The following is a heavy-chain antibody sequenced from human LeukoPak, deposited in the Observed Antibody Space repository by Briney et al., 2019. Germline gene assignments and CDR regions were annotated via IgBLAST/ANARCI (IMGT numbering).Heavy chain of an antibody. CDR1: GGSISSSSYY. Sequence: SETLSLTCTVSGGSISSSSYYWGWIRQPPGRGLEWIGSIYYSGRTYYNPSLKSRVTISVDTSKSQFSLKLSSVTAADTAVYYCARGEWELPLDYWGQGTLVTVSS. J-gene: IGHJ4*02. CDR3: ARGEWELPLDY. CDR2: IYYSGRT. V-gene: IGHV4-39*01. D-gene: IGHD1-26*01.